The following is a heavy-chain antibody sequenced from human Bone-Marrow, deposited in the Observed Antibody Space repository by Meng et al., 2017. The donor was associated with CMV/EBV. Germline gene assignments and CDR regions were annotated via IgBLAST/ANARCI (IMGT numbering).Heavy chain of an antibody. J-gene: IGHJ4*02. CDR2: INHSGST. CDR3: ARAIYGFFDY. CDR1: GGSFSGYY. D-gene: IGHD4-17*01. V-gene: IGHV4-34*01. Sequence: SLTCAVYGGSFSGYYWSWSRQPPGKGLEWIGEINHSGSTNYNPSLKSRVTISVDTSKNQFSLKLSSVTAADTAVYYCARAIYGFFDYWGQGTLVTVSS.